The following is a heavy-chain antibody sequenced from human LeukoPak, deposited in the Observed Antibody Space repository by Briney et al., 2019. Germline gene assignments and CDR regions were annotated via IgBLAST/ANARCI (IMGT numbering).Heavy chain of an antibody. CDR3: ARDRGYYYDSSGYFDY. V-gene: IGHV1-46*01. Sequence: ASVTVSCKASGYTFTSYYMHWVRQAPGQGLEGMGIINPSGGSTSYAQKFQGRVTMTRDMSTSTVYMELSSLRSEDTAVYYCARDRGYYYDSSGYFDYWGQGTLVTVSS. D-gene: IGHD3-22*01. J-gene: IGHJ4*02. CDR1: GYTFTSYY. CDR2: INPSGGST.